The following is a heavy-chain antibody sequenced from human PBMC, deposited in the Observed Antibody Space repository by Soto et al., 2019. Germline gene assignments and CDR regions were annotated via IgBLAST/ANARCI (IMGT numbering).Heavy chain of an antibody. D-gene: IGHD2-2*01. J-gene: IGHJ4*02. Sequence: GASVKVSCKASGYTFTSYDINWVRQATGQGLEWMGWMNPNSGNTAYAQKFQGRVTMTRNTSISTAYMELCSLRSEDTAVYYCARADCISTSCYAYYFDYWGQGTLVTVSS. CDR2: MNPNSGNT. CDR1: GYTFTSYD. CDR3: ARADCISTSCYAYYFDY. V-gene: IGHV1-8*01.